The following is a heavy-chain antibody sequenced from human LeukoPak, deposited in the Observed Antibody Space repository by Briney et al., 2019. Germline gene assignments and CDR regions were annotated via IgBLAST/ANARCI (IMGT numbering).Heavy chain of an antibody. J-gene: IGHJ4*02. CDR1: GFTFSSYG. Sequence: PGRSLRLSCAASGFTFSSYGMHWVRQAPGKGLEGVAVIWYDGSNKYYADSVKGRFTISRDNSKNTLYLQMNSLRAEDTAVYYCARDGLRAAGTHFDYWGQGTLVTVSS. V-gene: IGHV3-33*01. CDR3: ARDGLRAAGTHFDY. CDR2: IWYDGSNK. D-gene: IGHD6-13*01.